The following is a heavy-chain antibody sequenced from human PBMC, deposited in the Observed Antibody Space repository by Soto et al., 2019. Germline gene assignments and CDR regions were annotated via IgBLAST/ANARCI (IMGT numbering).Heavy chain of an antibody. D-gene: IGHD2-21*01. J-gene: IGHJ6*03. Sequence: GGSLRLSCAASGFTFSSYDMPWVRQATGKGLEWVSAIGTAGDTYYPGSVKGRFTISRETAKNSLYLQMNSLRAGDTAVYYCARGVRFAYYYYMDVWGKGTTVTVSS. V-gene: IGHV3-13*01. CDR2: IGTAGDT. CDR1: GFTFSSYD. CDR3: ARGVRFAYYYYMDV.